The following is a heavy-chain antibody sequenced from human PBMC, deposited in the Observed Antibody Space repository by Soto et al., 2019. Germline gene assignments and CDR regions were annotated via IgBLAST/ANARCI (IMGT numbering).Heavy chain of an antibody. CDR3: ARGLGRRGWYSQWDALDF. D-gene: IGHD6-19*01. V-gene: IGHV3-7*01. CDR2: IKQNGNKK. CDR1: GVTFSDYW. J-gene: IGHJ3*01. Sequence: GGPMRLPYAVSGVTFSDYWMSWVRQAPGKGLEWVTNIKQNGNKKYYVDSVKGRFTNSRDNAKNSLYRQMNRLRAEDTAVYYCARGLGRRGWYSQWDALDFWRQGTMVTVAS.